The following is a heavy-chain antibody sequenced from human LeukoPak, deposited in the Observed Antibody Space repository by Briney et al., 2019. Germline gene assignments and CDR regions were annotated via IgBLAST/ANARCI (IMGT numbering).Heavy chain of an antibody. V-gene: IGHV1-8*01. D-gene: IGHD3-10*01. CDR3: ARRIRGAPTDY. J-gene: IGHJ4*02. CDR1: GYTFTTYD. CDR2: MNPNSGNT. Sequence: ASVKVSCKASGYTFTTYDFNWVRQATGQGLEWMGWMNPNSGNTGYAQKFQGRVTMTRNISITTAYMELSNLTSEDTAVYYCARRIRGAPTDYWGQGTLVTVSS.